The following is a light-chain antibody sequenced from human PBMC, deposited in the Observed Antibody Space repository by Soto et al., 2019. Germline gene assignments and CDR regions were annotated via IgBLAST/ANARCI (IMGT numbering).Light chain of an antibody. Sequence: RSLPTSSLSASVGDRVYITFRASKSIRRYLNWYQQKPGKAPKPLIYAASSLQSGVPSIFSGSGSGTDFTRTSCRQQAEEFATYNCQDTYCTPRRYGQGTKVDIK. CDR1: KSIRRY. CDR2: AAS. J-gene: IGKJ1*01. CDR3: QDTYCTPRR. V-gene: IGKV1-39*01.